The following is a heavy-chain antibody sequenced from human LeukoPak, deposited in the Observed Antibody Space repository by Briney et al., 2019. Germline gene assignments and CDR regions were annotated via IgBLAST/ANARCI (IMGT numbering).Heavy chain of an antibody. V-gene: IGHV3-53*01. CDR3: AELGITMIGGV. J-gene: IGHJ6*04. CDR2: IYSGGST. CDR1: GLTVSSNC. Sequence: WGSLRLSCAASGLTVSSNCMSWVSQAPGKGLEWVSFIYSGGSTYYTDSVKGRFTISRDNSKNTLYLQMNSLRAEDTAVYYCAELGITMIGGVWGKGTTVTISS. D-gene: IGHD3-10*02.